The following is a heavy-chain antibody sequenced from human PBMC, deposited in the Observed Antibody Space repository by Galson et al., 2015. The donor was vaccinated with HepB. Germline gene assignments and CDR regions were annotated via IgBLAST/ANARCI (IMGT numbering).Heavy chain of an antibody. CDR1: GFTFSSYS. J-gene: IGHJ4*02. D-gene: IGHD1-26*01. CDR3: ARAEGYSGSYGEGY. CDR2: ISSSSSYI. V-gene: IGHV3-21*01. Sequence: SLRLSCAASGFTFSSYSMNWVRQAPGKGLEWVSSISSSSSYIYYADSVKGRFTISRDNAKNSLYLQMNSLRAEDTAVYYCARAEGYSGSYGEGYWGQGTLVTVSS.